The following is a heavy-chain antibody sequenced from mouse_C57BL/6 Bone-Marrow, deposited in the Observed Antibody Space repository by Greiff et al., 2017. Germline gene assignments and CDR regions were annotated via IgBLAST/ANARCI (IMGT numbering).Heavy chain of an antibody. CDR1: GYTFTSYW. J-gene: IGHJ3*01. CDR3: AREYDYGFAY. Sequence: QVQLQQPGAELVRPGTSVKLSCKASGYTFTSYWMHWVKQRPGQGLEWIGVIDPSDSYTNYNQKFKGKATLTVDTSSSTAYMQLSSLTSEDSAVYYCAREYDYGFAYWVQGTLVTVSA. CDR2: IDPSDSYT. V-gene: IGHV1-59*01. D-gene: IGHD2-4*01.